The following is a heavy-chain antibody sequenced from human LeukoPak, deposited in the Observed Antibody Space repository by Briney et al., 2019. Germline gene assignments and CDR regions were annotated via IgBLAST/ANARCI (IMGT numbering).Heavy chain of an antibody. CDR1: SGTISSYY. D-gene: IGHD3-22*01. V-gene: IGHV4-59*01. Sequence: SETLSLTCTVSSGTISSYYWSWIRQPPGKGLEWIGYIYYSGSTNYNPSLKSRVAISVDTSKNQFSLKLSSVSAADTAVYYCARGEDYDSSGYYDWYFDLWGRGTLVTVSS. J-gene: IGHJ2*01. CDR2: IYYSGST. CDR3: ARGEDYDSSGYYDWYFDL.